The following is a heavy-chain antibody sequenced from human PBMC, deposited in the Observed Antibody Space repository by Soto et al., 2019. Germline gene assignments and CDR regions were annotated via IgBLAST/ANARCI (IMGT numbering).Heavy chain of an antibody. J-gene: IGHJ4*02. V-gene: IGHV3-53*01. CDR2: IFIGGTT. CDR1: GFPVSSSQ. D-gene: IGHD2-15*01. Sequence: GGSLRLSCAASGFPVSSSQMTWVRQAPGKALEWVSVIFIGGTTQYAVSVKGRFTISRDYSKNTVYLQMNSLRAEDTAVYYCASGVYCSGGSCYEYFDYWGQGTLVTVSS. CDR3: ASGVYCSGGSCYEYFDY.